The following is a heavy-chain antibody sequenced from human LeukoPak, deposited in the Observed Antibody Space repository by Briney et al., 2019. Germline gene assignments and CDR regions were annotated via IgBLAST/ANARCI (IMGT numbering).Heavy chain of an antibody. CDR3: ARENDDAFDI. J-gene: IGHJ3*02. CDR2: IIPIFGTA. CDR1: GGTFSSYA. Sequence: GASVKVSCKASGGTFSSYAISWVRQAPGQGLEWMGGIIPIFGTANYAQKFQGRVTITADESTSTAYMELSSLRSEDTAVYYCARENDDAFDIWGQGTMVTVSS. V-gene: IGHV1-69*13.